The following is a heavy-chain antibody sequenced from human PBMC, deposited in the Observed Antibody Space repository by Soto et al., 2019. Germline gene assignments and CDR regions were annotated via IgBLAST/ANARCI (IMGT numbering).Heavy chain of an antibody. J-gene: IGHJ5*02. V-gene: IGHV1-18*01. CDR3: ARDQGFRVVINSNWFDP. Sequence: ASVKVSCKASGYAFSRYGIMWVRQAPGQGLEWMGWISAYNGNTNSAEKRRGRLTMTTDASTTTAYMELRSLRSDDTAIYYCARDQGFRVVINSNWFDPWGQGTLVTVSS. CDR2: ISAYNGNT. CDR1: GYAFSRYG. D-gene: IGHD2-21*01.